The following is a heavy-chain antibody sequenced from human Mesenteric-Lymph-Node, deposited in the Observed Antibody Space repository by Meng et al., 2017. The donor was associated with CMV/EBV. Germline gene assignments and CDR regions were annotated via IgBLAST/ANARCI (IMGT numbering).Heavy chain of an antibody. D-gene: IGHD6-13*01. J-gene: IGHJ6*02. CDR1: GFTFSSYA. V-gene: IGHV3-23*01. CDR3: ARDGGRYSSSWTDYYYYYGLDV. CDR2: ISGSGGNT. Sequence: LSLTCAASGFTFSSYAMSWVRQAPGKGLEWVSAISGSGGNTYYADSVKGRFTISRDNAKNSLYLQMNSLRAEDTAVYYCARDGGRYSSSWTDYYYYYGLDVWGQGTTVTVSS.